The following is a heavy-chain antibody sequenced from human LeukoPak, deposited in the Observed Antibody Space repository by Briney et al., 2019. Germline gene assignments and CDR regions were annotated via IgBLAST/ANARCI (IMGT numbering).Heavy chain of an antibody. D-gene: IGHD1-26*01. CDR1: GGSISSYY. CDR3: ARHRGSYYEVDY. V-gene: IGHV4-59*08. Sequence: PSETLSLTCTVSGGSISSYYWSWIRQPPGKGLEWIGYIYYSGSTNYNPSLKSRVTISVDTSKNQFSLKLSSVTAADTAVYYCARHRGSYYEVDYWGQGTLVTVSS. CDR2: IYYSGST. J-gene: IGHJ4*02.